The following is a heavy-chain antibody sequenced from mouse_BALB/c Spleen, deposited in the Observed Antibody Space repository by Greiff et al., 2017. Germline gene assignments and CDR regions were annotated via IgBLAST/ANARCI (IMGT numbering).Heavy chain of an antibody. CDR2: IYPGSGST. V-gene: IGHV1S22*01. J-gene: IGHJ2*01. Sequence: LQQPGSELVRPGASVKLSCKASGYTFTSYWMHWVKQRHGQGLEWIGNIYPGSGSTNYDEKFKSKGTLTVDTSSSTAYMHLSSLTSEDSAVYYCTRRGTTLNYFDYWGQGTTLTVSS. CDR3: TRRGTTLNYFDY. CDR1: GYTFTSYW. D-gene: IGHD1-1*01.